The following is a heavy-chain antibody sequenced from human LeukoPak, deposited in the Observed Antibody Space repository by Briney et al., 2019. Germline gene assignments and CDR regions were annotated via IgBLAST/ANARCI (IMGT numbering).Heavy chain of an antibody. D-gene: IGHD6-13*01. J-gene: IGHJ4*02. CDR1: GFTFSSYA. V-gene: IGHV3-23*01. CDR2: ISGSGGST. CDR3: AKGGSSWYSTYDY. Sequence: PGGSLRLSCAASGFTFSSYAMSWVRQAPGKGLEWDSAISGSGGSTYYADSVKGRFTISRDNSKNTLYLQMNSLRAEDTAVYYCAKGGSSWYSTYDYWGQGTLVTVSS.